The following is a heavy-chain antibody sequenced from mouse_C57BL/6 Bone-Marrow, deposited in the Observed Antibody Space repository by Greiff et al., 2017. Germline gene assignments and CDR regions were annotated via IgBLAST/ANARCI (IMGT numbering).Heavy chain of an antibody. Sequence: QVQLQQPGAELVKPGASVKLSCKASGYTFTSYWMQWVKQRPGQGLEWIGEIDPSDSYTNSNQKFKGKATLTVDTSSSTAYMQLSSLTSEDSAVYYCARDSYSNFYWGQGTLVTVSA. J-gene: IGHJ3*01. V-gene: IGHV1-50*01. CDR3: ARDSYSNFY. CDR1: GYTFTSYW. CDR2: IDPSDSYT. D-gene: IGHD2-5*01.